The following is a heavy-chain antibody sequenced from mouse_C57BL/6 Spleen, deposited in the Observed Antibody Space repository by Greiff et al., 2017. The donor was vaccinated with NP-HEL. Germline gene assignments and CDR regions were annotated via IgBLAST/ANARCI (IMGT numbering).Heavy chain of an antibody. CDR3: ARARRLDY. CDR1: GYTFTSYW. J-gene: IGHJ2*01. V-gene: IGHV1-69*01. D-gene: IGHD1-2*01. CDR2: IAPSDSYT. Sequence: QVQLQQPGAELVMPGASVKLSCKASGYTFTSYWMHWVKQRPGQGLEWIGAIAPSDSYTNYNQKFKGKSTLTVDKSSSTAYMQLSSLTSEDSAVYYCARARRLDYGGEGTTLRVSS.